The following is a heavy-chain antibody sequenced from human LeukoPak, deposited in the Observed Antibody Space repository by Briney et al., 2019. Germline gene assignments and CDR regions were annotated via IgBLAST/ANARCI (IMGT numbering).Heavy chain of an antibody. J-gene: IGHJ6*02. D-gene: IGHD5-24*01. CDR1: GFTVSSNY. Sequence: GGSLRLSCAASGFTVSSNYMSWVRQAPGKGLEWVSVIYSGGSTYYADSVKGRFTISRHNSKNTLYLQMNSLRAEDTAVYYCARERWLQLPSNYYYYYGMDVWGQGTTVTVSS. CDR2: IYSGGST. V-gene: IGHV3-53*04. CDR3: ARERWLQLPSNYYYYYGMDV.